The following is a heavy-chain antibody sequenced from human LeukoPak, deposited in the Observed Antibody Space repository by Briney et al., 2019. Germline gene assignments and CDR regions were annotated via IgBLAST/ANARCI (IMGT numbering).Heavy chain of an antibody. V-gene: IGHV3-23*01. CDR3: AKDIEASI. CDR2: ISHSGANT. Sequence: AGSLRLSCAASGFTFRDSAMDWVRQAPGKGLEWVSLISHSGANTFYADSVKGRFTVSRDNSKNMMYLQMNSLRAEDTAVYYCAKDIEASIWGQGTLDTVS. J-gene: IGHJ4*02. D-gene: IGHD2-15*01. CDR1: GFTFRDSA.